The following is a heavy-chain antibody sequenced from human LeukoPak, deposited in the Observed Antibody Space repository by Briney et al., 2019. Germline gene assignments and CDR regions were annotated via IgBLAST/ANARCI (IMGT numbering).Heavy chain of an antibody. Sequence: SETLSLTCTVSGGSISGHYWTWIRQPPGKGLEWIGQIHYSGRPDYNPSLKSRVTISVDTSKNQPSLKVTSVTGSDTAVYYCARFGVDYDMDVWGQGTTVTVSS. V-gene: IGHV4-59*11. J-gene: IGHJ6*02. CDR2: IHYSGRP. CDR3: ARFGVDYDMDV. CDR1: GGSISGHY. D-gene: IGHD3-16*01.